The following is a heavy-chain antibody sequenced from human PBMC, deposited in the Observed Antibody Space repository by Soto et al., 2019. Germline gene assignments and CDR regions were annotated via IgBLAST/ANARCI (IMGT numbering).Heavy chain of an antibody. CDR1: GFTVSSNY. J-gene: IGHJ5*02. Sequence: EVQLVETGGGLIQPGGSLRLSCAASGFTVSSNYMSWVRQAPGKGLEWVSVIYSGGSTYYADSVKGRFTISRDNSKNTLYLQMNSLRAEDTAVYYCARAMAHYDILTGWGNWFDPWGQGTLVTVSS. V-gene: IGHV3-53*02. D-gene: IGHD3-9*01. CDR2: IYSGGST. CDR3: ARAMAHYDILTGWGNWFDP.